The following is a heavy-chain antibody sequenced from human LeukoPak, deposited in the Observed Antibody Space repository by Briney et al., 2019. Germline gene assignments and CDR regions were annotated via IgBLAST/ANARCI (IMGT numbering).Heavy chain of an antibody. CDR1: GYTFTSYA. V-gene: IGHV1-3*01. J-gene: IGHJ5*02. Sequence: ASVKVSCKASGYTFTSYAMHWVRQAPGQRLEWMGWINAGNGNTKYSQKFQGRVTITRDTSASTAYMELSSLRSGDTAVYYCARDLDSSSWFDPWGQGTLVTVSS. D-gene: IGHD6-13*01. CDR3: ARDLDSSSWFDP. CDR2: INAGNGNT.